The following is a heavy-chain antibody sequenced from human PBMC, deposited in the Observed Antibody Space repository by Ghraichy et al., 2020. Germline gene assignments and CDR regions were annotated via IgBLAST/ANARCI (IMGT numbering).Heavy chain of an antibody. CDR2: INQDGSEK. CDR1: GFTFSTFW. Sequence: GGSLRLSCAASGFTFSTFWMSWVRQAPRKGLECVANINQDGSEKYYVDSMEGRFTVSRDNAKSSVYLQMNSLRAEDTAVYYCARYSGYDLGYWGQGTLVIVSS. D-gene: IGHD5-12*01. J-gene: IGHJ4*02. CDR3: ARYSGYDLGY. V-gene: IGHV3-7*03.